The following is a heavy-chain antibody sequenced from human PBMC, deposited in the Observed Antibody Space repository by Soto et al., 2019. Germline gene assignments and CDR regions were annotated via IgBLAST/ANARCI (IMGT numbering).Heavy chain of an antibody. D-gene: IGHD6-13*01. Sequence: PSETLSLTCTVSGGSISSGGYYWSWIRQHPGKGLEWIGYIYYSGSTYYNPSLKSRVTISVDTSKNQFSLKLSSVTAADTAVYYCARAAAGRNWFDPWGQGTLGTVSS. J-gene: IGHJ5*02. CDR3: ARAAAGRNWFDP. CDR1: GGSISSGGYY. CDR2: IYYSGST. V-gene: IGHV4-31*03.